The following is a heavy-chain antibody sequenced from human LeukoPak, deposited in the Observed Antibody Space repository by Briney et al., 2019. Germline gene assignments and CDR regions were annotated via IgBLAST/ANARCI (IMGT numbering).Heavy chain of an antibody. V-gene: IGHV4-4*07. Sequence: PSETLSLTCTVSGGSISSYYWSWIRQPAGKGLEGIGRIYISGSTNYNPSLKTRVTISVDKSKNQFSLKLSSVTAADTAVYYCARSITGTLFDYWGQGTLVTVSS. CDR3: ARSITGTLFDY. CDR2: IYISGST. D-gene: IGHD1-7*01. J-gene: IGHJ4*02. CDR1: GGSISSYY.